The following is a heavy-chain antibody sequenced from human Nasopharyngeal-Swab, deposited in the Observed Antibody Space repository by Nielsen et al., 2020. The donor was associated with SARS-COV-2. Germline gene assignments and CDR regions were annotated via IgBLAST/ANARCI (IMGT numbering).Heavy chain of an antibody. Sequence: SCTASGGSISSGDYYWSWIRQPPGKGLEWIGYIYYSGSTYYNPSLKSRVTISVDTSKNQFSLKLSSVTAADTAVYYCARAPVLPAATYYYYYMDVWGKGTTVTVSS. CDR2: IYYSGST. CDR3: ARAPVLPAATYYYYYMDV. J-gene: IGHJ6*03. CDR1: GGSISSGDYY. V-gene: IGHV4-30-4*08. D-gene: IGHD2-2*01.